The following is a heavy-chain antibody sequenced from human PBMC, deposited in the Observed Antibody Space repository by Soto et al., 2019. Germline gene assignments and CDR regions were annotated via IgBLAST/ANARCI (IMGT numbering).Heavy chain of an antibody. J-gene: IGHJ4*02. CDR1: GGSVSSGHW. D-gene: IGHD4-17*01. CDR3: ARLDGEFGGRIHFDF. CDR2: VHHSGDS. V-gene: IGHV4-4*02. Sequence: QLHLQESGPGLVKPSGTLSLTCAVSGGSVSSGHWWSWVRQPPGKGLEWSGDVHHSGDSFYNSSLQSRVTFSLDRSKNHFSLSLTSVTAADTAVYYCARLDGEFGGRIHFDFWGQGILVTVSS.